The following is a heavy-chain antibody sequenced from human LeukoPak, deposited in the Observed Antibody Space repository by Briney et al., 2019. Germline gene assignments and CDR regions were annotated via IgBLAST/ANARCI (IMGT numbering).Heavy chain of an antibody. CDR2: MNPNSGNT. J-gene: IGHJ6*03. Sequence: ASVKVSCKASGYTFTSYDINWVRQATGQGLEWMGWMNPNSGNTGYAQKFQGRVTITRNTSISTAYMELSSLRSEDTAVYYCARDYSSSWPYYYYHMDVWGKGTTVTVSS. V-gene: IGHV1-8*03. CDR1: GYTFTSYD. CDR3: ARDYSSSWPYYYYHMDV. D-gene: IGHD6-13*01.